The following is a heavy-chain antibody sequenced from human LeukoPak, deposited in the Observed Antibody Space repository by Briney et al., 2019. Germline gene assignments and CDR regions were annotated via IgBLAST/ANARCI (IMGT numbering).Heavy chain of an antibody. J-gene: IGHJ4*02. CDR1: GFTFSNYG. CDR2: ISYGSDR. D-gene: IGHD3-16*01. Sequence: PGRTLRLSCAASGFTFSNYGVHWVRQAPAKGLVWVAVISYGSDRYYADTVQGRFTIARDNSKNTLYLEMNSLTPEDTAVYYCAKSRPAGPGGYFDNWGEGALVAVSS. V-gene: IGHV3-30*18. CDR3: AKSRPAGPGGYFDN.